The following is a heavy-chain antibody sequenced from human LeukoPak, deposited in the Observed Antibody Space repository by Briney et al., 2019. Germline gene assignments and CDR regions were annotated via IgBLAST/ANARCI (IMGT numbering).Heavy chain of an antibody. Sequence: SGGSLRLSCAASGFTFSSYAMSWVRQAPGKGLEWVAVISYDGSNKYYADSVKGRFTISRDNSKNTLYLQMNSLRAEDTAVYYCASGALRNLDYWGQGTLVTVSS. J-gene: IGHJ4*02. V-gene: IGHV3-30*04. CDR3: ASGALRNLDY. D-gene: IGHD1-14*01. CDR2: ISYDGSNK. CDR1: GFTFSSYA.